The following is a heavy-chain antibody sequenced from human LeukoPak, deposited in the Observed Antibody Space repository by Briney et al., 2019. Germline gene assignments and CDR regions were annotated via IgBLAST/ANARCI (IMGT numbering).Heavy chain of an antibody. CDR2: MNQGGREK. CDR1: GFTFSSYG. Sequence: GGSLRLSCAASGFTFSSYGMHWVRQAPGKGLEWVANMNQGGREKFYVDSVKGRFTISRDNAKNSLYLQMNSLRAEDTAVYYCARDGHYDILTGYFQDWGQGTLVTVSS. CDR3: ARDGHYDILTGYFQD. V-gene: IGHV3-7*03. J-gene: IGHJ1*01. D-gene: IGHD3-9*01.